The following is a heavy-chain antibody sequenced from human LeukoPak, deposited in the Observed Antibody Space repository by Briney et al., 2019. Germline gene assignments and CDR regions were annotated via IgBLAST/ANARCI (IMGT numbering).Heavy chain of an antibody. J-gene: IGHJ3*02. Sequence: PGGSLRLSCAASGFTFSSYWMSWVRQAPGKGLEWVANIKQDGSEKYYADSVKGRFTISRDNSKNTLYLQMNSLRAEDTAVYYCANLHPLDITMVRGVIYDAFDIWGQGTMVTVSS. CDR2: IKQDGSEK. V-gene: IGHV3-7*01. CDR1: GFTFSSYW. D-gene: IGHD3-10*01. CDR3: ANLHPLDITMVRGVIYDAFDI.